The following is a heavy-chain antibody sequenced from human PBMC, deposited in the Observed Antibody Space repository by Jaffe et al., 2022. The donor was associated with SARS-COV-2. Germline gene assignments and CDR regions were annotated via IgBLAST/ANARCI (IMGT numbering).Heavy chain of an antibody. D-gene: IGHD2-2*01. CDR3: ARDDCSSSDCNWGAFDF. Sequence: EVHLVESGGGLVQPGGSLRLSCAASKFTFSSSWMSWVRQAPGKGLEWVANINQDGSEKQYFDSVKGRFTISRDNAKNSLYLQMNSLRAEDTAVYYCARDDCSSSDCNWGAFDFWGQGTMVTVSS. CDR1: KFTFSSSW. V-gene: IGHV3-7*01. CDR2: INQDGSEK. J-gene: IGHJ3*01.